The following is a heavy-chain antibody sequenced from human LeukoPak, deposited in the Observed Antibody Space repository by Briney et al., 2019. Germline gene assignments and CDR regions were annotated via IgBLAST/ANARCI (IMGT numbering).Heavy chain of an antibody. CDR1: GGSISSYY. Sequence: PSETLSLTCTVSGGSISSYYWSWIRQPPGKGLEWIGYIYYSGITNYNPSLKSRATISVDTSKNQFSLKLNSVTAADTAVYYCAKRGSNTWSDFDYWGQGTLVTVSS. CDR3: AKRGSNTWSDFDY. CDR2: IYYSGIT. D-gene: IGHD6-13*01. V-gene: IGHV4-59*08. J-gene: IGHJ4*02.